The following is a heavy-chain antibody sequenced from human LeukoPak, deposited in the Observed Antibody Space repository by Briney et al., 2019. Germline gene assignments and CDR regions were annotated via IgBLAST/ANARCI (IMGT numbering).Heavy chain of an antibody. V-gene: IGHV1-18*01. CDR1: GYTFTSSG. J-gene: IGHJ4*02. D-gene: IGHD6-19*01. CDR3: AKNSSGGYSDY. Sequence: ASVKVSCKTSGYTFTSSGITWVRQAPGQWLEWLGWISTYNGYSKYAQNLRGRVTMTADTSTSTAYMELSSLRSDDTAVYYCAKNSSGGYSDYWGQGTLVTVSS. CDR2: ISTYNGYS.